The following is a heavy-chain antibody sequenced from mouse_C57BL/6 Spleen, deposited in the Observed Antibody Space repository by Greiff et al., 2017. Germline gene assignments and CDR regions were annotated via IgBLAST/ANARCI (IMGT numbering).Heavy chain of an antibody. J-gene: IGHJ3*01. CDR2: IDPSDSYT. CDR1: GYTFTSYW. D-gene: IGHD3-3*01. CDR3: ARWDRFAY. Sequence: QVQLKQPGAELVKPGASVKLSCKASGYTFTSYWMQWVKQRPGQGLEWIGEIDPSDSYTNYNQKFKGKATLTVDTSSSTAYVQLGSLTSEDSAVYYCARWDRFAYWGQGTLGTVSA. V-gene: IGHV1-50*01.